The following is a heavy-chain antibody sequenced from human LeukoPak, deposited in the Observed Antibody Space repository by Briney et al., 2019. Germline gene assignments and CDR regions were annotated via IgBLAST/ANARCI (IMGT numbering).Heavy chain of an antibody. CDR1: GFTFSSYA. CDR3: ATGYCSSTNCRIDY. D-gene: IGHD2-2*03. CDR2: ISGSGGST. J-gene: IGHJ4*02. V-gene: IGHV3-23*01. Sequence: GGSLRLSCAASGFTFSSYAMSWVRQAPGKGLEWVSAISGSGGSTFYADSVKGRFTISRDNSKNTLYLQMNSLRSDDTAVNYCATGYCSSTNCRIDYWGQGTLVSVSS.